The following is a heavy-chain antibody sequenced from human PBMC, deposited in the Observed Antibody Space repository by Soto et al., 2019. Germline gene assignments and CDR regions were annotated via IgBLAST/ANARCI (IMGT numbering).Heavy chain of an antibody. CDR1: GYTFTSYD. Sequence: QVQLVQSGAEVKKPGASVKVSCKASGYTFTSYDINWVRQATGQGLEWMGWMNPNSGNTGYAQKFQGRVTMTRNTSISTAYMELSSLNSEDTAVYYCARGTTYYDFWSGYYADYWGQGTLVTVSS. D-gene: IGHD3-3*01. J-gene: IGHJ4*02. V-gene: IGHV1-8*01. CDR2: MNPNSGNT. CDR3: ARGTTYYDFWSGYYADY.